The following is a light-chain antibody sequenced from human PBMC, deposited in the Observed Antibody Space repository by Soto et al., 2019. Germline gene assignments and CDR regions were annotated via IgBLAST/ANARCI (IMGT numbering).Light chain of an antibody. J-gene: IGLJ2*01. CDR2: EGN. Sequence: QSVLTQPGSVSGSPGQSITISCTGTSGDVDSHYVAWYQQHPNKAPKVLIYEGNNRPSGVSDRFSGSKSGNTASLTISGLQAEDEADYYCSSHTPNITLFGGGTKVTVL. CDR1: SGDVDSHY. CDR3: SSHTPNITL. V-gene: IGLV2-14*03.